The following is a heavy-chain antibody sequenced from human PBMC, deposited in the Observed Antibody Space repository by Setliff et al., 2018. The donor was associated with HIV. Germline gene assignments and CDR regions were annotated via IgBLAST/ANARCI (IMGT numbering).Heavy chain of an antibody. CDR2: VNSDGRST. CDR1: GFTSSSFS. D-gene: IGHD6-19*01. CDR3: ARDPPTAGWYFDL. J-gene: IGHJ2*01. V-gene: IGHV3-74*01. Sequence: PGGSLRLSCAASGFTSSSFSMYWVRQAPGKGLVWVSRVNSDGRSTNYADSVKGRFTISRDNAKNTVHLQMNSLRADDTAVYYCARDPPTAGWYFDLWGRGTLVTVPQ.